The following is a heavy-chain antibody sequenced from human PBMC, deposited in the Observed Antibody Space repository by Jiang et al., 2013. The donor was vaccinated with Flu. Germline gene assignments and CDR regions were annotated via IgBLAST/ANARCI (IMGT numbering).Heavy chain of an antibody. V-gene: IGHV1-3*01. Sequence: SGAEVKKAGASVMVSCKTSGYTFTNYAMHWVRQAPGQSLEWMGWFNGGNGDPKYSQKFQGRVTITRDTSASTANLELSSLTSEDTAVYYCARGPYCSSSGCYGSLGYWGQGTLVTVSS. J-gene: IGHJ4*02. CDR3: ARGPYCSSSGCYGSLGY. CDR2: FNGGNGDP. CDR1: GYTFTNYA. D-gene: IGHD2-2*01.